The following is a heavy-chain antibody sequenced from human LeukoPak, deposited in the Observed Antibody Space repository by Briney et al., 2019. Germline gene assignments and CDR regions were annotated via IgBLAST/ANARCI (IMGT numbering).Heavy chain of an antibody. V-gene: IGHV4-59*08. CDR1: GGSISSYY. J-gene: IGHJ4*02. CDR3: ATSKLQLFPFDY. Sequence: SETLSLTCTVSGGSISSYYWSWIRQPPGKGLEWNGNIYYRGGTNYNPSLKSRLTISVDTSKNQFSLKLSSVTAADTAVYYCATSKLQLFPFDYWGQGTLVTVSS. CDR2: IYYRGGT. D-gene: IGHD3-10*01.